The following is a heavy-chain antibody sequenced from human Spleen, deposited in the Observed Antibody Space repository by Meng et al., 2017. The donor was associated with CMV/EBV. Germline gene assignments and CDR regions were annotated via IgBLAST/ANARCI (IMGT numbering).Heavy chain of an antibody. J-gene: IGHJ4*02. V-gene: IGHV3-30*04. CDR1: GFTFSSYA. Sequence: GESLKISCAASGFTFSSYAMHWVRQAPGKGLEWVAVISFDGSNEYYADSVKGRFTISRDNSKNTLYLQMNSLRSDDTAVYYCARDNLVPFSRRDFDYWGQGTLVTVSS. D-gene: IGHD6-13*01. CDR3: ARDNLVPFSRRDFDY. CDR2: ISFDGSNE.